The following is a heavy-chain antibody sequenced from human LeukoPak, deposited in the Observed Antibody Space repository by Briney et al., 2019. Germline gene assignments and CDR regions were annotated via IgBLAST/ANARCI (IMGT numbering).Heavy chain of an antibody. CDR3: ARDRRDCSSTSCYYDY. V-gene: IGHV3-53*01. D-gene: IGHD2-2*01. J-gene: IGHJ4*02. Sequence: GGSLRLSCAASGFSVSSYYMSWGRQAPGGGPEWVSVMYSGGRTYYADSVKGRFTISRDTSKNTLYLQMNSLRAEDTAVYYCARDRRDCSSTSCYYDYWGQGTLVTVSS. CDR1: GFSVSSYY. CDR2: MYSGGRT.